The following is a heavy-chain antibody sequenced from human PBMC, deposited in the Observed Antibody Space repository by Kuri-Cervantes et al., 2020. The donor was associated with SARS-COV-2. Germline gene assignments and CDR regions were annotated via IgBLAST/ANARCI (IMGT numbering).Heavy chain of an antibody. CDR2: KKQDGSEK. Sequence: GCLRLSCPVSGFTFSSHWTSWVRQAPGKGLEWVAKKKQDGSEKYYVDSVKGRFTISRDNAKNSLYLQMNRLRAEDTAVYYCARWGVYYFDYWGQGTLVTVSS. CDR1: GFTFSSHW. CDR3: ARWGVYYFDY. V-gene: IGHV3-7*01. J-gene: IGHJ4*02. D-gene: IGHD3-16*01.